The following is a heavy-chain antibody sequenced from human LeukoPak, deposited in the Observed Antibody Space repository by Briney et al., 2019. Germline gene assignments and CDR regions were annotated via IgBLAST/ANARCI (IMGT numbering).Heavy chain of an antibody. Sequence: GGSLRLSCAASGFTFSGSAMHWVRQASGKGLEWVGRIRSKAGSYATTYSASVKGRFTISRDDSKNTAYLQTNSLKTEDTAVYYCSRHPQTGDTLDFWGQGTMVTVSS. V-gene: IGHV3-73*01. CDR2: IRSKAGSYAT. D-gene: IGHD7-27*01. CDR1: GFTFSGSA. J-gene: IGHJ3*01. CDR3: SRHPQTGDTLDF.